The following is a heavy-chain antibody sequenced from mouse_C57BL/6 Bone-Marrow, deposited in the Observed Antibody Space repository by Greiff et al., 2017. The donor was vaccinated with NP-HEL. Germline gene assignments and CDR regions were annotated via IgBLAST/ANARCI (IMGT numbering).Heavy chain of an antibody. J-gene: IGHJ1*03. CDR3: ARPPGSSYGYWYFDV. CDR1: GYTFTDYY. V-gene: IGHV1-19*01. Sequence: VQLQQSGPVLVKPGASVKMSCKASGYTFTDYYMNWVKQSHGKSLEWIGVINPYNGGTSYNQKFKGKATLTVDKSSSTAYMELYSLTSEDSAVYYCARPPGSSYGYWYFDVWGTGTTVTVSS. D-gene: IGHD1-1*01. CDR2: INPYNGGT.